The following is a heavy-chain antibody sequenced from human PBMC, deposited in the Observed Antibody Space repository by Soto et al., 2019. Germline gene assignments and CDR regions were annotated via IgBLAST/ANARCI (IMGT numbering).Heavy chain of an antibody. CDR3: ARVPMASRYCSSTSCYPRTNIPFDY. J-gene: IGHJ4*02. Sequence: SETLSLTCAVYGGSFSGYYWSWIRQPPGKGLEWIGEINHSGSTNYNPSLKSRVTISVDTSKNQFSLKLSSVTAADTAVYYCARVPMASRYCSSTSCYPRTNIPFDYWGQGTLVTVSS. CDR1: GGSFSGYY. D-gene: IGHD2-2*01. V-gene: IGHV4-34*01. CDR2: INHSGST.